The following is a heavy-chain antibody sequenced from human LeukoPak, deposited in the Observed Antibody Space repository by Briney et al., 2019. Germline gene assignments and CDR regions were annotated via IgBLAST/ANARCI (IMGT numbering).Heavy chain of an antibody. V-gene: IGHV3-48*01. J-gene: IGHJ6*03. CDR1: GFTFSSYS. CDR3: AKDRGWLGGSYYYMDV. CDR2: ISSSSSTI. D-gene: IGHD1-26*01. Sequence: GGSLRLSCAASGFTFSSYSMNWVRQAPGKGLERVSYISSSSSTIYYADSVKGRFTISRDNAKNSLYLQMNSLRAEDTAVYYCAKDRGWLGGSYYYMDVWGKGTTVTISS.